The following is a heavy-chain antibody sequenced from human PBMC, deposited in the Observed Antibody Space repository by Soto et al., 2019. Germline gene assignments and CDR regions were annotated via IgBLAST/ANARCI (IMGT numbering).Heavy chain of an antibody. Sequence: PGGSLRLSCAASGFTFSSYAMSWVRQAPGKGLEWVSAISGSGGSTYYADSVKGRFTSSRDNSKNTLYLQMNSLRAEDTAVYYCSKDQRSPAAILGRDVWGQGTTVTVTS. CDR2: ISGSGGST. CDR3: SKDQRSPAAILGRDV. CDR1: GFTFSSYA. D-gene: IGHD2-2*02. J-gene: IGHJ6*02. V-gene: IGHV3-23*01.